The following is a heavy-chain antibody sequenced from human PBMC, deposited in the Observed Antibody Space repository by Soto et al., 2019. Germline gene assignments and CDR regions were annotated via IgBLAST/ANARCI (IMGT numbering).Heavy chain of an antibody. CDR3: ARAERFGELFPRDVNWFDP. CDR1: GGSISSGGYY. CDR2: IYYSGST. D-gene: IGHD3-10*01. V-gene: IGHV4-31*03. Sequence: QVQLQESGPGLVKPSQTLSLTCTVSGGSISSGGYYWSWIRQHPGKGLEWIGYIYYSGSTYYNPSLKSRVTISVDTSKNQFSLKLSSVTAADTAVYYCARAERFGELFPRDVNWFDPWGQGTLVTVSS. J-gene: IGHJ5*02.